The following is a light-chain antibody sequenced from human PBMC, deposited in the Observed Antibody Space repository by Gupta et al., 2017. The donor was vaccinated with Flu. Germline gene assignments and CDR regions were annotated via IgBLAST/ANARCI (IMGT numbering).Light chain of an antibody. J-gene: IGKJ1*01. CDR1: QRIATF. CDR3: QQSYSVPWT. V-gene: IGKV1-39*01. Sequence: GDSAIITCRASQRIATFLKWYQQKPGEAPKLLIFDASSLQTGVPSRFSGRGSGTDFALSISSLQPEDFATYYCQQSYSVPWTFGQGTRVE. CDR2: DAS.